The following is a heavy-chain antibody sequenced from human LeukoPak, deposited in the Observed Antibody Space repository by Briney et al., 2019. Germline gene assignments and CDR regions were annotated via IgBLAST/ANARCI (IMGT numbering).Heavy chain of an antibody. D-gene: IGHD6-19*01. V-gene: IGHV3-33*01. CDR1: GFTFSSYG. Sequence: GGSLRLSCAASGFTFSSYGMHWVRQAPGKGLEWVAVIWYDGSNKYYADSVKGRFTISRDNSKNTLYLQMNSLRAEDTAVYYCARDQLPVPVAGTGVDYWGQGTLVTVSS. CDR3: ARDQLPVPVAGTGVDY. CDR2: IWYDGSNK. J-gene: IGHJ4*02.